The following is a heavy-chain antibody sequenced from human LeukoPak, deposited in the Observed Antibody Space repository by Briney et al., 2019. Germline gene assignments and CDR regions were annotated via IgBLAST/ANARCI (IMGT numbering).Heavy chain of an antibody. CDR3: ARKPRGSGYGMDV. CDR2: IWYDGSNK. D-gene: IGHD3-10*01. V-gene: IGHV3-33*01. J-gene: IGHJ6*02. Sequence: PGGSLRLSCAASGFTFSSYGMHWVCQAPGKGLEWVAVIWYDGSNKYYADSVKGRFTISRDNSKNTLYLQMNSLRAEDTAVYYCARKPRGSGYGMDVWGQGTTVTVSS. CDR1: GFTFSSYG.